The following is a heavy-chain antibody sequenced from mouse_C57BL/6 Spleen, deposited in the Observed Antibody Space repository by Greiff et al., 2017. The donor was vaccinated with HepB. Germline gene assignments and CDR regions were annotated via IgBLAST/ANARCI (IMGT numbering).Heavy chain of an antibody. D-gene: IGHD2-4*01. V-gene: IGHV1-82*01. CDR3: ARPYDSYFDY. Sequence: QVQLKQSGPELVKPGASVRISCKASGYAFSSSWMNWVKQRPGKGLEWIGRIYPGDGDTNYNGKFKGKATLTADKSSSTAYMQLSSLTSEDSAVYFCARPYDSYFDYWGQGTTLTVSS. CDR1: GYAFSSSW. CDR2: IYPGDGDT. J-gene: IGHJ2*01.